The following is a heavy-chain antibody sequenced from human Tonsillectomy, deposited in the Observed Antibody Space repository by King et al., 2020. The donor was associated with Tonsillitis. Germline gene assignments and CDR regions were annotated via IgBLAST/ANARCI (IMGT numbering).Heavy chain of an antibody. CDR1: GFTFSSYA. V-gene: IGHV3-23*04. J-gene: IGHJ4*02. CDR2: ISGSGTST. D-gene: IGHD1-26*01. Sequence: EVQLVESGGGLVQPGGSLRLSCAASGFTFSSYAMSWVCQAPGKGLEWVSAISGSGTSTNYADSVKGRFTISRDNSKNTVYLQMNSLRAEDTAVYYCAKGMRWVIVGYTTDYWGQGTLVTVSS. CDR3: AKGMRWVIVGYTTDY.